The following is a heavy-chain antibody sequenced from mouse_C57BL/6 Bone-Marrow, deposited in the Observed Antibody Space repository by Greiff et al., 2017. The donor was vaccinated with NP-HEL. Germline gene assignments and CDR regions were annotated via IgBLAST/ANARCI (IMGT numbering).Heavy chain of an antibody. V-gene: IGHV1-63*01. D-gene: IGHD1-1*01. CDR2: IYPGGGYT. CDR1: GYTFTNYW. CDR3: ARGPNYYGSSYAMDY. J-gene: IGHJ4*01. Sequence: QVQLQQSGAELVRPGTSVKMSCKASGYTFTNYWIGWAKQRPGHGLEWIGDIYPGGGYTNYNEKFKGKGTLTADKSSSTAYMQFSSLTSEDSAIYYCARGPNYYGSSYAMDYWGQGTSVTVSS.